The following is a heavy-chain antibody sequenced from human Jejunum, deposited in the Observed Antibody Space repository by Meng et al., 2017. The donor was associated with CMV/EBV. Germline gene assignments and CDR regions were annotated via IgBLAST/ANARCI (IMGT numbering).Heavy chain of an antibody. D-gene: IGHD1-26*01. CDR2: FYSSDTY. J-gene: IGHJ4*02. CDR3: ARGPGASTREGFDY. V-gene: IGHV4-4*07. CDR1: GGSINNYY. Sequence: QVPLQESGPGLVKPSETLSLTRTVSGGSINNYYWSWIRQSAEKGLEWIGRFYSSDTYNYHPSLNSRVTMSLDTSKNQFSLNLRSVTAADTAIYYCARGPGASTREGFDYWGLGTLITVSS.